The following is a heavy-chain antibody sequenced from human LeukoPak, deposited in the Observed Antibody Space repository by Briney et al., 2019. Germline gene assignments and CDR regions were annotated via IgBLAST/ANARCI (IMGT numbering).Heavy chain of an antibody. CDR3: ARALGELALDY. Sequence: ASVKVSCKASGYTFTSYAMHWVRQAPGQRPEWMGWINAGNGNTKYSQKFQGRVTITRDTSASTAYMKLSSLRSEDTAVYYCARALGELALDYWGQGTLVTVSS. J-gene: IGHJ4*02. CDR1: GYTFTSYA. V-gene: IGHV1-3*01. CDR2: INAGNGNT. D-gene: IGHD3-10*01.